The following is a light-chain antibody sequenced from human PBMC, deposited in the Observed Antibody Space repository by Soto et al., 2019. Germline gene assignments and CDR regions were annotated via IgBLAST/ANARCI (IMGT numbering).Light chain of an antibody. J-gene: IGLJ1*01. CDR3: CSYTSSSTPYV. V-gene: IGLV2-11*01. CDR1: GSDVGGYNY. CDR2: DVS. Sequence: QSALTQPRSVSGSPGQSVTISCTGTGSDVGGYNYVSWYQQHPGKAPKLMIYDVSKRPSGVPDRFSGSKSGNTASLTISGLQAEDEADYYCCSYTSSSTPYVFGTGTKVTVL.